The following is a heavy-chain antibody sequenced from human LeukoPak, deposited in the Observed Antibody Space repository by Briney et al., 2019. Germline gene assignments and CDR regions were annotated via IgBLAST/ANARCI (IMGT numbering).Heavy chain of an antibody. J-gene: IGHJ4*02. CDR3: ATRSPHSGSFDY. V-gene: IGHV5-10-1*01. D-gene: IGHD1-26*01. Sequence: GESPKISCKGSGYSFTSYWISWVRQMPGKGLEWMGRIVPSDSYTNYRPSFQGQVTISVDKSNSTAYLQWSSLKASDTAMYYCATRSPHSGSFDYWGQGTLVTVSS. CDR2: IVPSDSYT. CDR1: GYSFTSYW.